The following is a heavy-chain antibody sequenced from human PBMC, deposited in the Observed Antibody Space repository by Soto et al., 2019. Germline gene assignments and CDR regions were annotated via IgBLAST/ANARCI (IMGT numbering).Heavy chain of an antibody. J-gene: IGHJ4*02. D-gene: IGHD2-2*01. Sequence: QVQLVQSGAEVKKPGASVKVSCKASGYTFTTYGISWVRQAPGQGLEWMGWISTHNANTKYAQKIQGRVTMTTDTSTSTAYMELASLTSGDSAVYCCARDYCSIARCYGPDYWGQGTLVTVSS. CDR3: ARDYCSIARCYGPDY. V-gene: IGHV1-18*01. CDR1: GYTFTTYG. CDR2: ISTHNANT.